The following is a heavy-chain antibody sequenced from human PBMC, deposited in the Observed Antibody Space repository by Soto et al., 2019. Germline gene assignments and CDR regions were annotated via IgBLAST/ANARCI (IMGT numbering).Heavy chain of an antibody. CDR2: ISSNGGST. Sequence: PGGSLRLSCAASGFTFSSYAMHWVRQAPGKGLEYVSAISSNGGSTYYANSVKGRFTISRDNSKNTLYLQMGSLRAEDMAVYYCARGREMATTPFQHWGQGTLVTVSS. D-gene: IGHD5-12*01. CDR3: ARGREMATTPFQH. V-gene: IGHV3-64*01. CDR1: GFTFSSYA. J-gene: IGHJ1*01.